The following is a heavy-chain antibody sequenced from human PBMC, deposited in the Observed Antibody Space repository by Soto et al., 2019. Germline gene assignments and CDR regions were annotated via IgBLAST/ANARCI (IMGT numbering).Heavy chain of an antibody. CDR3: VRDYLLAGFDT. Sequence: PSETLSLTCTVSGGSISSYYWSWIRQPPGKGLEWSGYIYYSGSTNYNPSLKSRVGMSIDTSKNQFSLELKSVTAADTATYYCVRDYLLAGFDTWGQGILVPVPQ. J-gene: IGHJ5*02. CDR2: IYYSGST. CDR1: GGSISSYY. D-gene: IGHD6-19*01. V-gene: IGHV4-59*01.